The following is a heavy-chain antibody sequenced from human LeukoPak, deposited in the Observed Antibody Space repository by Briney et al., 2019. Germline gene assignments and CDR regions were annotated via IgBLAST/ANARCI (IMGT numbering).Heavy chain of an antibody. CDR3: AEDKIVTVAHYYMDV. V-gene: IGHV3-33*06. J-gene: IGHJ6*03. Sequence: PGGSLRLSRAASGFTFTNYGMHWVRQAPGKGLEWVAVIWYDGSNKYYADSVKGRFTISRDNSKDTLYLQMNSLRAEDTAVYYCAEDKIVTVAHYYMDVWGKGTTVTVSS. CDR2: IWYDGSNK. D-gene: IGHD2-15*01. CDR1: GFTFTNYG.